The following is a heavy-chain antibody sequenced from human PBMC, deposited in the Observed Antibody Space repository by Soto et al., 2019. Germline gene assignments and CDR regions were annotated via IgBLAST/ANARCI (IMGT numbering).Heavy chain of an antibody. CDR2: IRYNGSNT. Sequence: GGSLRLSCAASGFTCNNYAMSWVRQAPGKGLEWVAVIRYNGSNTYYADSVKGRFTISRDNSKNTLYLQMNSLRAEDTAVYYCAKDVYSSSSGNFDYWGQGTLVTVSS. V-gene: IGHV3-30*04. J-gene: IGHJ4*02. D-gene: IGHD6-6*01. CDR1: GFTCNNYA. CDR3: AKDVYSSSSGNFDY.